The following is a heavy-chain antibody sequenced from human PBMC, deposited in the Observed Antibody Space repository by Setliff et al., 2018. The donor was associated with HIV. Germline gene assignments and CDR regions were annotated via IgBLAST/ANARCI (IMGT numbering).Heavy chain of an antibody. Sequence: PSETLSLTCTVSGGSISSSGPGYYWGWVRQPPGGGLEWIGSVYYSGRTYYNPSLRSRVTISVDTSKNQFSLKLTTVTAADTAVYYCARDRPSSSWYFNAFDIWGQGTMVTVSS. V-gene: IGHV4-39*07. CDR3: ARDRPSSSWYFNAFDI. J-gene: IGHJ3*02. D-gene: IGHD6-13*01. CDR2: VYYSGRT. CDR1: GGSISSSGPGYY.